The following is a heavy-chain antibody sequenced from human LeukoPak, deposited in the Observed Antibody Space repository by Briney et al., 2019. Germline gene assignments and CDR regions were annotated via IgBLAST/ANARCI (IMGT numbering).Heavy chain of an antibody. CDR2: IYHSGST. D-gene: IGHD1-14*01. V-gene: IGHV4-38-2*02. J-gene: IGHJ6*03. CDR3: GGGGSRHLYYSSYYRDF. Sequence: PSETLSLTCTVSGYSISSGYYWGWIRQPPGKGLEWIGSIYHSGSTYYNPSLKSRVTISVDTSKNQFSLKLSSVTAADTAVYYCGGGGSRHLYYSSYYRDFWGKGPRSPSP. CDR1: GYSISSGYY.